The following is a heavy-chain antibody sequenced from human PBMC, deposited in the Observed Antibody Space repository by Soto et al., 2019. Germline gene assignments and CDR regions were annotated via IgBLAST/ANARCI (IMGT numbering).Heavy chain of an antibody. V-gene: IGHV3-7*01. CDR3: ARDVTTGVTIFGVVTHNWFDP. CDR1: GFTFSSYW. Sequence: LRLSCAAPGFTFSSYWMSWVRQAPGKGLEWVANIKQDGSEKYYVDSVKGRFTISRDNAKNSLYLQMNSLRAEDTAVYYCARDVTTGVTIFGVVTHNWFDPWGQGTLVTVSS. D-gene: IGHD3-3*01. CDR2: IKQDGSEK. J-gene: IGHJ5*02.